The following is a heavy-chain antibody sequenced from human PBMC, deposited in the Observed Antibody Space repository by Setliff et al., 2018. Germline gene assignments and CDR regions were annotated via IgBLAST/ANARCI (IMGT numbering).Heavy chain of an antibody. CDR1: GFTFSTYR. Sequence: PGESLKISCAASGFTFSTYRMHWVRQAPGKGLEWVAVIWDDGGNKYHADSVKGRFTISRDNSKNTLYLQMNSPRPEDTAVYYCARTCSGSGCYAGLESWGQGTPVTVSS. CDR3: ARTCSGSGCYAGLES. J-gene: IGHJ4*02. D-gene: IGHD2-15*01. V-gene: IGHV3-33*08. CDR2: IWDDGGNK.